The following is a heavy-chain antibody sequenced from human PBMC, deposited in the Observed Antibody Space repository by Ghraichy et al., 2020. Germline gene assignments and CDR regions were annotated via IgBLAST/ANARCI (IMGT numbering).Heavy chain of an antibody. Sequence: SETLSLTCAVYGGSFSTYYWSWIRQPPGKGLEWIGEINHSGNTNYHPSLKSRVTISIDTSKNQFSLKLTSVTAADTAVYYCARGLFDVYWGQGALVTVSS. V-gene: IGHV4-34*01. D-gene: IGHD2-21*01. CDR3: ARGLFDVY. J-gene: IGHJ4*02. CDR1: GGSFSTYY. CDR2: INHSGNT.